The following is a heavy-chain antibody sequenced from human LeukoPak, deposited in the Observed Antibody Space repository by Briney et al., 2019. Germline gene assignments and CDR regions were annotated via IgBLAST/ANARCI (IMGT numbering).Heavy chain of an antibody. CDR2: IYYSGST. J-gene: IGHJ2*01. D-gene: IGHD3-22*01. Sequence: SETLSLTCTVSGGSISSGSYYWSWIRQPAGKGLEWIGYIYYSGSTNYNPSLKSRVTISVDTSKNQFSLKLSSVTAADTAVYYCARVGGSSGYYNQGASDWYFDLWGRGTLVTVSS. CDR1: GGSISSGSYY. CDR3: ARVGGSSGYYNQGASDWYFDL. V-gene: IGHV4-61*10.